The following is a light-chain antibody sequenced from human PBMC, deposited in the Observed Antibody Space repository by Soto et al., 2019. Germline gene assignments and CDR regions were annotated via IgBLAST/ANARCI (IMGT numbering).Light chain of an antibody. CDR1: QTVTGSY. V-gene: IGKV3-20*01. CDR2: GAS. J-gene: IGKJ2*01. CDR3: KQCGPLLNYT. Sequence: EIVLTQSPGTLSLSPGERATLSCRASQTVTGSYLAWYQQKPGQAPRLLIYGASNRATGIPARFSGSGSGTASTLTISRLEPEAFAVYYFKQCGPLLNYTFGQGPSWRSN.